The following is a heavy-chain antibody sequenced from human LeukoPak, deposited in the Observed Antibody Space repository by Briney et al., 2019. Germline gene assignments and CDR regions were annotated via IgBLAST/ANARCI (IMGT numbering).Heavy chain of an antibody. Sequence: GGSLRLSCAASGFTFSGSTMSWLRQAPGKGLEWVSAINSGGGTTSAESVKGRFTISRDNSKNTLYLQMNSLRAEDTAVYYCAKGSDGAGSYRPFDYWGQGTLVTVSS. V-gene: IGHV3-23*01. CDR1: GFTFSGST. D-gene: IGHD3-10*01. CDR2: INSGGGTT. CDR3: AKGSDGAGSYRPFDY. J-gene: IGHJ4*02.